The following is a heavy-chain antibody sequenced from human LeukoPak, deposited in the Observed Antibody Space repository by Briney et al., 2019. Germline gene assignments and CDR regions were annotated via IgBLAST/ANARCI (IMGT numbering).Heavy chain of an antibody. CDR1: GYTFTGYY. CDR3: AREGWIGYDSSGYYY. D-gene: IGHD3-22*01. CDR2: INPNSGGT. V-gene: IGHV1-2*02. J-gene: IGHJ4*02. Sequence: ASVKVSCKASGYTFTGYYMHWVRQAPGQGLEWMGWINPNSGGTNYAQKFQGRVTMSRDTSINTAYMELSRLRSDDTAVYYCAREGWIGYDSSGYYYWGQGTLVTVSS.